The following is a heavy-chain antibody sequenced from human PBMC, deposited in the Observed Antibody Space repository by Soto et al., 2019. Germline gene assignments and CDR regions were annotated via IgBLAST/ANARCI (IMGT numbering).Heavy chain of an antibody. CDR3: ARTDCSGGSCQFDP. CDR1: GYTFTSYD. D-gene: IGHD2-15*01. Sequence: ASVKVSCKASGYTFTSYDINWVRQATGQGLEWMGWMNPNSGNTGYAQKFQGRVTMTRNTSISTAYMELSRLRSDDTAVYYCARTDCSGGSCQFDPWGQGTLVTVSS. V-gene: IGHV1-8*01. J-gene: IGHJ5*02. CDR2: MNPNSGNT.